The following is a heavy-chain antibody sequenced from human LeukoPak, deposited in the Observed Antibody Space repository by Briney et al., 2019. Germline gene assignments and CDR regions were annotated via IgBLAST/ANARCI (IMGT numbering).Heavy chain of an antibody. D-gene: IGHD1-26*01. CDR1: GFTFSSYA. J-gene: IGHJ4*02. CDR2: ISYDGSNK. Sequence: GGSLRLSCAASGFTFSSYAMHWVRQAPGKGLEWVAVISYDGSNKYYADSVKGRFTISRDNSKNTLYLQMNSLRAEDTAVYYCAKVTSGSSPRDYWGQGTLVTVSS. V-gene: IGHV3-30-3*01. CDR3: AKVTSGSSPRDY.